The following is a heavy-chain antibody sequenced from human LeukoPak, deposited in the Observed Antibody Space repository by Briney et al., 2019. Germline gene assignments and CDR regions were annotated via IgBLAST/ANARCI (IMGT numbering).Heavy chain of an antibody. Sequence: GGSLRLSCAASGFTFSSYWMHWVRQAPGKGLVWVSRINSDGSSTSYADSVKGRFTISRDSAKNTLYLQMNSLRAEDTAVYYCARSDRGYSYGPFDYWGQGTLLTVSS. CDR2: INSDGSST. D-gene: IGHD5-18*01. CDR1: GFTFSSYW. J-gene: IGHJ4*02. CDR3: ARSDRGYSYGPFDY. V-gene: IGHV3-74*01.